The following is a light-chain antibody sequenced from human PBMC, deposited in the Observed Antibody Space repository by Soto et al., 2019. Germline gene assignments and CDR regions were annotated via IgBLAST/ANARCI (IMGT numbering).Light chain of an antibody. CDR1: SGHSRYI. V-gene: IGLV4-60*02. Sequence: QTVVTQSSSASASRGSSVKLTCTLSSGHSRYIIAWHQQQPGKAPRYLMKLEDSGNYNKGSGIPDRFSGSSSGADRYLTISNLQFEDEADYYCETWDSNTRVFGGGTQLTVL. CDR2: LEDSGNY. J-gene: IGLJ3*02. CDR3: ETWDSNTRV.